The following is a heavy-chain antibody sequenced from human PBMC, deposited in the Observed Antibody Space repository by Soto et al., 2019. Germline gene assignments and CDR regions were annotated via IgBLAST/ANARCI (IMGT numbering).Heavy chain of an antibody. J-gene: IGHJ4*02. CDR2: ISYDGSNK. D-gene: IGHD6-6*01. Sequence: GGSLRLSCAASGFTFSSYAMHWVRQAPGKGLEWVAVISYDGSNKYYADSVKGRFTISRDNSKNTLYLQMNSLRAEDTAVYYCARDAEYSSSGDYWGQGTLVTVSS. CDR3: ARDAEYSSSGDY. CDR1: GFTFSSYA. V-gene: IGHV3-30*04.